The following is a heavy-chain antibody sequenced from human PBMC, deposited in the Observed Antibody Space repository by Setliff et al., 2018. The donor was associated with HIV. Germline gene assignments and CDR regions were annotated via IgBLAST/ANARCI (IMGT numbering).Heavy chain of an antibody. CDR3: ARDPGGLYCRSTSCQGGCFDP. CDR1: GDSMRNQY. V-gene: IGHV4-59*11. Sequence: PSETLSLTCSVSGDSMRNQYWNWIRQSPGKGLELIGSIYYDGSTSTNANPSLKSRVTISVDTSKNQLSLKLRSVTAADTAVYYCARDPGGLYCRSTSCQGGCFDPWGQGTLVTVSS. J-gene: IGHJ5*02. D-gene: IGHD2-2*01. CDR2: IYYDGST.